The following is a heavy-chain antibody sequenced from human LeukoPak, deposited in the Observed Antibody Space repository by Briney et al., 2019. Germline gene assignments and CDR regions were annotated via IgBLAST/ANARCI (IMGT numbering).Heavy chain of an antibody. D-gene: IGHD3-10*01. Sequence: SETLSLTCTVSGGSINNYYWNWIRQPPGKGLEWIGYSYYSGSTNYNPSLKSRVTISVDTSKSQFSLKLTSLTAADTAVYYCARVSLVRGAPDCYFDYWGQGTQVTVSS. J-gene: IGHJ4*02. CDR2: SYYSGST. V-gene: IGHV4-59*01. CDR1: GGSINNYY. CDR3: ARVSLVRGAPDCYFDY.